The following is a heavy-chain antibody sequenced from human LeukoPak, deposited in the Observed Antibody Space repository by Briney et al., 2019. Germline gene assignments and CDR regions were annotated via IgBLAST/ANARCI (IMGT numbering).Heavy chain of an antibody. V-gene: IGHV3-23*01. D-gene: IGHD3-16*01. J-gene: IGHJ4*02. CDR1: GFTFSSFA. Sequence: GGSLRLSCAASGFTFSSFAMTWVRQAPGNGLEWVSSIIDSGGSTYYADSVTGRLTISRDNSKNTLYLQLNSLRVDDTAVYYCARGSRATYDYWGQGTLVTVFS. CDR3: ARGSRATYDY. CDR2: IIDSGGST.